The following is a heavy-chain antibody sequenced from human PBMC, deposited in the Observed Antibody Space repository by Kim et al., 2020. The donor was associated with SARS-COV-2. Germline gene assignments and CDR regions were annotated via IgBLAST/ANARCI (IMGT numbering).Heavy chain of an antibody. J-gene: IGHJ5*02. CDR1: GYTFTSYA. CDR2: INTNTGNP. V-gene: IGHV7-4-1*02. CDR3: ARDKSHYYGSGWFDP. Sequence: ASVKVSCKASGYTFTSYAMNWVRQAPGQGLEWMGWINTNTGNPTYAQGFTGRFVFSLDTSVGTAYLQISSLKAEDTAVYYCARDKSHYYGSGWFDPWGQGTLVTVSS. D-gene: IGHD3-10*01.